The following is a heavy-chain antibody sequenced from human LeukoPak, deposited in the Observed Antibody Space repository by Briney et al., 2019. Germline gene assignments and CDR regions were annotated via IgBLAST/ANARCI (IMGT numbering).Heavy chain of an antibody. Sequence: SETLSLTCTVSGGSISSYYWSWLRQPPGKGLEWIGYIYYSGSTNYNPSLKSRVTISVDTSKNQFSLKLSSVTAADTAVYYCARGHHYRGYSYIYYYYYMDVWGKGTTVTVSS. CDR1: GGSISSYY. V-gene: IGHV4-59*12. D-gene: IGHD5-18*01. CDR3: ARGHHYRGYSYIYYYYYMDV. J-gene: IGHJ6*03. CDR2: IYYSGST.